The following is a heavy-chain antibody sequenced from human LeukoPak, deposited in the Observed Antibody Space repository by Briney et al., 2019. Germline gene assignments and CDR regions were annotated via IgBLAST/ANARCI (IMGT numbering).Heavy chain of an antibody. CDR3: AREESSGWPRFDP. CDR2: ISAYNGNT. CDR1: GYTFTSYG. Sequence: ASVKVSCKASGYTFTSYGISWVRQAPGQGLEWMGWISAYNGNTNSAQKLPGRATMTTDTSTSSAYTGLGTLRSDDTAVYYCAREESSGWPRFDPWGQGTLVTVSS. V-gene: IGHV1-18*01. J-gene: IGHJ5*02. D-gene: IGHD6-19*01.